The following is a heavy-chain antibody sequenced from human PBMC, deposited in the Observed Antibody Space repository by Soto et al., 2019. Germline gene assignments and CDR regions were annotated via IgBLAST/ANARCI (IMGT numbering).Heavy chain of an antibody. CDR2: IIPILGIA. J-gene: IGHJ5*02. CDR3: APGRWEEGRDGYRGWFDP. Sequence: QVQLVQSGAEVKKPGSSVKVSCKASGGTFSSYTISWVRQAPGQGLEWMGRIIPILGIANYAQKFQGRVTSAADKSTSTAYMERSSLRSEDTAVYYCAPGRWEEGRDGYRGWFDPWGQGTLVTVSS. V-gene: IGHV1-69*02. CDR1: GGTFSSYT. D-gene: IGHD5-12*01.